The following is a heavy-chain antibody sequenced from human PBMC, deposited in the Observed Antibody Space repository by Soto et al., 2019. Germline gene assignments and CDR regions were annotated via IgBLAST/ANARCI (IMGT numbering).Heavy chain of an antibody. CDR3: AKFAGLGGYEIPPYDY. V-gene: IGHV4-61*01. D-gene: IGHD5-12*01. J-gene: IGHJ4*02. CDR2: IYYSGST. CDR1: GGTVSSGSYY. Sequence: SQTMSLTSTVSGGTVSSGSYYWSWNKKPPGKGLEWIGYIYYSGSTNYNPSLKSRVTISVDTSKNTLYLQMNSLRAEDTAVYYCAKFAGLGGYEIPPYDYWGQGTLVTVSS.